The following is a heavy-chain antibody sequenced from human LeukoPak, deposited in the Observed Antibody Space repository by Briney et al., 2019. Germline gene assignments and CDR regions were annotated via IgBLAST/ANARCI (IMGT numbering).Heavy chain of an antibody. CDR1: GGTFSSYA. D-gene: IGHD3-10*01. CDR3: AGRYYYGSGSYFHLDY. J-gene: IGHJ4*02. V-gene: IGHV1-69*04. Sequence: GSSVKVSCKASGGTFSSYAISWVRQAPGQGLEWMGRIIPILGIANYAQKFQGRVTITADKSTSTAYMELSSLRSEDTAVYYCAGRYYYGSGSYFHLDYWGQGTLVTVSS. CDR2: IIPILGIA.